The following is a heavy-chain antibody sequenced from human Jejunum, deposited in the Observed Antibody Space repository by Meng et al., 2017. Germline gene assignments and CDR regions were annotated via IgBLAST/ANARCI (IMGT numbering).Heavy chain of an antibody. CDR1: GFTFSSYA. D-gene: IGHD1/OR15-1a*01. V-gene: IGHV3-30*01. CDR2: MSSDGSYK. CDR3: RRGDRETIDY. Sequence: GESLKISCAASGFTFSSYAMRWVRQTPGKGLECVAVMSSDGSYKNYADSVKGRFTISGDTSKNTLYLQMDSLTAEDTAVYYCRRGDRETIDYWGQGTLVTVSS. J-gene: IGHJ4*02.